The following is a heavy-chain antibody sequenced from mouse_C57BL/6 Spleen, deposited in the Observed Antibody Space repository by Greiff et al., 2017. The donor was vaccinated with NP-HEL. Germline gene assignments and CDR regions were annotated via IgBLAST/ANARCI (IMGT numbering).Heavy chain of an antibody. CDR2: IYPGSGST. D-gene: IGHD1-1*01. V-gene: IGHV1-55*01. CDR3: ARWGSITTVVATGFDD. J-gene: IGHJ2*01. CDR1: GYTFTSYW. Sequence: VQLQQPGAELVKPGASVKMSCKASGYTFTSYWITWVKQRPGQGLEWIGDIYPGSGSTNYNEKFKSKATLTVDTSSSTAYMQLSSLTSEDSAVYYCARWGSITTVVATGFDDWGQGTTLTVSS.